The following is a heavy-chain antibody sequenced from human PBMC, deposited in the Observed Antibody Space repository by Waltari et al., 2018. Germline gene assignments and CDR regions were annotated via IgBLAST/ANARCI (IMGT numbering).Heavy chain of an antibody. J-gene: IGHJ4*02. V-gene: IGHV5-51*01. CDR3: ASEGVYDSSGYYYFDY. D-gene: IGHD3-22*01. CDR2: IYPGDSDT. Sequence: EVQLVQSGAEVKKPGESLKISCKGSGYSFTSYWIGWVRQMPGKGLEWMGVIYPGDSDTRYSPSFQGQVTISADKSISTAYLQWSSLKASDTAMYYCASEGVYDSSGYYYFDYWGQGTLVTVSS. CDR1: GYSFTSYW.